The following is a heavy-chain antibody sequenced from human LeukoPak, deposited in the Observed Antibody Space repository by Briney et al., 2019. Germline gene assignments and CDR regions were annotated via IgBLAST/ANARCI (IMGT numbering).Heavy chain of an antibody. CDR2: ISGSGGST. CDR3: ARDRGEIFGVVIYFDY. J-gene: IGHJ4*02. Sequence: GGSLRLSCAASGFTFSSYAMSWVRQAPGKGLEWVSAISGSGGSTYYADSVKGRFTISRDNSKNTLYLQMNSLRAEDTAVYYCARDRGEIFGVVIYFDYWGQGTLVTVSS. CDR1: GFTFSSYA. D-gene: IGHD3-3*01. V-gene: IGHV3-23*01.